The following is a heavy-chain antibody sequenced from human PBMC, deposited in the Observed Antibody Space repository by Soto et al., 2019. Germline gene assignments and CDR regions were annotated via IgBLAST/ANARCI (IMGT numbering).Heavy chain of an antibody. Sequence: DVRLLESGGDLVQPGGSLKLSCATSGLTFSTYGMNWVRQAPGKGLEWVAGISGGGITTYYADSVKGRFSISRDNSKNTLFLEMNSLRVEATALYYCAKEGTTVGRVFDHWGRGTLVTVSS. V-gene: IGHV3-23*01. D-gene: IGHD4-17*01. CDR1: GLTFSTYG. CDR3: AKEGTTVGRVFDH. J-gene: IGHJ4*01. CDR2: ISGGGITT.